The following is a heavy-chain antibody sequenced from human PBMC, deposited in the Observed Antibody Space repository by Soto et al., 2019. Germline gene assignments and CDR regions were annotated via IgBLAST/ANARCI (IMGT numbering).Heavy chain of an antibody. V-gene: IGHV1-8*01. CDR1: GYTFTSYD. D-gene: IGHD2-15*01. J-gene: IGHJ6*03. Sequence: ASVKVSCKASGYTFTSYDINWVRQATGQGLEWMGWMNPNSGNTGYAQKFQGRVTMTRNTSISTAYMELSSLRSEDTAVYYCARALRLRYCSGGSCYRTYYMDVWGKGTTVTVSS. CDR3: ARALRLRYCSGGSCYRTYYMDV. CDR2: MNPNSGNT.